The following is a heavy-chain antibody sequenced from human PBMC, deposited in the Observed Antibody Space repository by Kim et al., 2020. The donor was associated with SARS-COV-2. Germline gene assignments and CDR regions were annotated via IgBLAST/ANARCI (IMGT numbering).Heavy chain of an antibody. CDR2: ISAYNGNT. V-gene: IGHV1-18*04. J-gene: IGHJ6*02. CDR1: GYTFTSYG. Sequence: ASVKVSCKASGYTFTSYGISWVRQAPGQGLEWMGWISAYNGNTNYAQKLQGRVTMTTDTSTSTAYMELRSLRSDDTAVYYCARGEGGIAVAGSYYYYYGMDVWGQGTTVTVSS. D-gene: IGHD6-19*01. CDR3: ARGEGGIAVAGSYYYYYGMDV.